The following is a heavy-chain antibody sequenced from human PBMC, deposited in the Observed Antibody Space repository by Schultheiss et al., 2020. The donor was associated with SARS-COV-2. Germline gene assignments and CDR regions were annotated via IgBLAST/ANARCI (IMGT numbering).Heavy chain of an antibody. CDR3: ARDPTSTTGNDY. J-gene: IGHJ4*02. Sequence: GGSLRLSCAASGFTFSDYYMSWVRQAPGKGLEWVSSISSSSSYIYYADSVKGRFTISRDNAKNSLYLQMNSLRAEDTAVYYCARDPTSTTGNDYWGQGTLVTVSS. D-gene: IGHD2/OR15-2a*01. V-gene: IGHV3-21*04. CDR1: GFTFSDYY. CDR2: ISSSSSYI.